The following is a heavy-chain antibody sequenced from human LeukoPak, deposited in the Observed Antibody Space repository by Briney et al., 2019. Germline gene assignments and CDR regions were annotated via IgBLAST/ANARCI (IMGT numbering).Heavy chain of an antibody. CDR1: GFTFSSYS. D-gene: IGHD5-12*01. CDR2: ISSSSSYI. J-gene: IGHJ4*02. V-gene: IGHV3-21*01. Sequence: KAGGSLRLSCAASGFTFSSYSMNWVRQAPGKGLEWVSSISSSSSYIYYADSVKGRFTISRDNAKNSLYLQMNGLRAEDTAVYYCARDGEYSGYNWGQGTLVTVSS. CDR3: ARDGEYSGYN.